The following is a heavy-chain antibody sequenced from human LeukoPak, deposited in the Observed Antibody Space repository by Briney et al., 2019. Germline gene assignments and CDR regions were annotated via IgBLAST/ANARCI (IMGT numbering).Heavy chain of an antibody. V-gene: IGHV1-69*04. J-gene: IGHJ4*02. D-gene: IGHD5-18*01. CDR3: ARDRGDTAIVLQFDY. Sequence: SVKVSCKASGGTFSSYAISWVRQAPGQGLEWMGRIIPIFGIANYAQKLQGRVTITADKSTSTAYMELSSLRSEDTAVYYCARDRGDTAIVLQFDYWGQGTLVTVSP. CDR2: IIPIFGIA. CDR1: GGTFSSYA.